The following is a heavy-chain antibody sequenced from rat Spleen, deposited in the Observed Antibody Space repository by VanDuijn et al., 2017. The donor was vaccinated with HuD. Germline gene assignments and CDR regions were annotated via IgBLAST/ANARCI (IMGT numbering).Heavy chain of an antibody. Sequence: EVQLVESGGGLVQPGRSLKLSCAASGFTFSNYGMHWIRQAPTKGLEWVASISPSGGNTYYRDSVKGRFTISRDNAKNILYLQMDSLNSEDSATYYCARGRSLRGYYFDYWGQGVMVTVSS. V-gene: IGHV5-19*01. J-gene: IGHJ2*01. D-gene: IGHD3-1*01. CDR2: ISPSGGNT. CDR1: GFTFSNYG. CDR3: ARGRSLRGYYFDY.